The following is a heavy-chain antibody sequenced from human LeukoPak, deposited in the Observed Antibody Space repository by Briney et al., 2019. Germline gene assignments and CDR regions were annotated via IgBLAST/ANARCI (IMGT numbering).Heavy chain of an antibody. CDR1: GFSFHYYA. CDR3: ARPIDNGSGSYYFPY. Sequence: GGSLRLSCAASGFSFHYYAMHWVRQAPGKGLEWVAVISYDGANEYYADSVKGRLTISRDNSKNTLYMEMSSLRPEDTAVYYCARPIDNGSGSYYFPYWGQGTLVTVSS. J-gene: IGHJ4*02. D-gene: IGHD3-10*01. V-gene: IGHV3-30-3*01. CDR2: ISYDGANE.